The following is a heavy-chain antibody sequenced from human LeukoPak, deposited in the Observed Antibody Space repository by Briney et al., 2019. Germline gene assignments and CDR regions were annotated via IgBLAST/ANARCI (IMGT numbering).Heavy chain of an antibody. CDR3: ARGRSITMVRGVVDF. D-gene: IGHD3-10*01. CDR1: GFTFSSYS. CDR2: ISSSSSYI. Sequence: GGSLRLSCAASGFTFSSYSMNWVRQAPGKGLEWVSSISSSSSYIYYADSVKGRFTISRDNAKNSLYLQMNSLRAEDTAVYYCARGRSITMVRGVVDFWGQGTLVTVSS. V-gene: IGHV3-21*01. J-gene: IGHJ4*02.